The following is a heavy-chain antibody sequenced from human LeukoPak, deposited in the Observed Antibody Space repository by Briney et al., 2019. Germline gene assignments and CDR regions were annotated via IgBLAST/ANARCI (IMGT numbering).Heavy chain of an antibody. J-gene: IGHJ4*02. CDR3: AKDLAPITMIVVVTDY. CDR2: ISGSGGST. CDR1: GFTFSSYA. Sequence: GGSLRLSCAASGFTFSSYAMSWVRQAPGKGLEWVSAISGSGGSTYYADSVKGRFTISRDNSKHTLYLQMNSLRAEDTAVYYCAKDLAPITMIVVVTDYWGQGTLVTVSS. V-gene: IGHV3-23*01. D-gene: IGHD3-22*01.